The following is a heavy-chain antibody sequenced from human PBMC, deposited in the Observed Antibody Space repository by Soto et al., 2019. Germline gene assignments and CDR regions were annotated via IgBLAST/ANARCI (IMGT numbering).Heavy chain of an antibody. V-gene: IGHV4-61*01. J-gene: IGHJ6*02. Sequence: SETLSLTWTVSGGSVSSGSYYWSWIRQPPGKRLEWIGYMYYSGSTNYNPSLKSRVTISVDTSKNQFSLKLSSVTAADTAVYYCARDSFRYYYDSSGYYRPDYYYYGMDVWGQGTTVTVSS. CDR2: MYYSGST. D-gene: IGHD3-22*01. CDR3: ARDSFRYYYDSSGYYRPDYYYYGMDV. CDR1: GGSVSSGSYY.